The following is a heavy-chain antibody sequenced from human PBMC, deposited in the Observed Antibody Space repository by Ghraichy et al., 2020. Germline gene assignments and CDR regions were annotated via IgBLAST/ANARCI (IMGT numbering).Heavy chain of an antibody. CDR3: ARGPPYGDYEYFQH. D-gene: IGHD4-17*01. V-gene: IGHV4-59*01. CDR2: IYYSGST. J-gene: IGHJ1*01. Sequence: SETLSLTCTVSGGSISSYYWSWIRQPPGKGLEWIGYIYYSGSTNYNPSLKSRVTISVDTSKNQFSLKLSSVTAADTAVYYCARGPPYGDYEYFQHWGQGTLVTVSS. CDR1: GGSISSYY.